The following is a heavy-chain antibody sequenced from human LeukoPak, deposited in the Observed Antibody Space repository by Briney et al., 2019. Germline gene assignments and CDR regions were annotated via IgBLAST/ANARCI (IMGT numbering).Heavy chain of an antibody. CDR2: IYTGGNT. CDR3: ARDSRYYDFWSGYVDY. J-gene: IGHJ4*02. V-gene: IGHV4-4*07. Sequence: TSETLSLTCTVSGGSISSYYWSWIRQPAGKGLEWIGRIYTGGNTNYNPSLKSRATLSIDTSKNQFSLMLTSVTAADTAVYYCARDSRYYDFWSGYVDYWGQGILVTVSS. CDR1: GGSISSYY. D-gene: IGHD3-3*01.